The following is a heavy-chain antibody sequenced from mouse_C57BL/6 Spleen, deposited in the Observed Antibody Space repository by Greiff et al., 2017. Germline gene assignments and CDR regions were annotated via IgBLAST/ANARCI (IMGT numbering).Heavy chain of an antibody. CDR2: INPGSGGT. Sequence: QVQLKESGAELVRPGTSVKVSCKASGYAFTNYLIEWVKQRPGQGLEWIGVINPGSGGTNYNEKFKGKATLTADKSSSTAYMQLSSLTSEGSAVYFCARSGSYYGSSLDYWGQGTTLTVSS. V-gene: IGHV1-54*01. CDR3: ARSGSYYGSSLDY. D-gene: IGHD1-1*01. J-gene: IGHJ2*01. CDR1: GYAFTNYL.